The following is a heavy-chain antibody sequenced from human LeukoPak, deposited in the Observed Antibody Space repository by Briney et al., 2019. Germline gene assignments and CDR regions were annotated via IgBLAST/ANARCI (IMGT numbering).Heavy chain of an antibody. V-gene: IGHV3-23*01. CDR2: ISSSGAAT. CDR3: SKVVSYGHFDY. J-gene: IGHJ4*02. Sequence: GGSLRLSCAASGFTFSSSTMSWVRQVPGKGLEWVAVISSSGAATYYADSVKGRVTLSRDNSKNTLYLQINRLVAEDTAPHYSSKVVSYGHFDYWGQGTLVTVSS. D-gene: IGHD3-16*02. CDR1: GFTFSSST.